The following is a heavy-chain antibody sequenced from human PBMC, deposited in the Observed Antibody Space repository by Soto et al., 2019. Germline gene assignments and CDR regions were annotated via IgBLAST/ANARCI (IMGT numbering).Heavy chain of an antibody. V-gene: IGHV4-59*01. D-gene: IGHD2-21*02. CDR2: IYDTGST. Sequence: SETLSLTCIVSGGSISNYYWSWIRQPPGKGLEWIGYIYDTGSTNYNPSLRSRVTISVDTSKNQFSLKLNSVTAADTAVYYCARDLWGYCGTDCYPLDVWGQGTTVTVSS. J-gene: IGHJ6*02. CDR3: ARDLWGYCGTDCYPLDV. CDR1: GGSISNYY.